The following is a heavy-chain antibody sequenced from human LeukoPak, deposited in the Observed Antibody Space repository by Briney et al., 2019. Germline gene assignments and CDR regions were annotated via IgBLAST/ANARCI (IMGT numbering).Heavy chain of an antibody. CDR3: AGADDLGYCSGGSCYSYYYYMDV. V-gene: IGHV4-61*02. D-gene: IGHD2-15*01. J-gene: IGHJ6*03. CDR2: IYTSGST. Sequence: PSETLSLTCTVSGGSISSSSYYWSWIRQPAGKGLEWIGRIYTSGSTNYNPSLKSRVTMSVDTSKNQFSLKLSSVTAADTAVYYCAGADDLGYCSGGSCYSYYYYMDVWGKGTTVTISS. CDR1: GGSISSSSYY.